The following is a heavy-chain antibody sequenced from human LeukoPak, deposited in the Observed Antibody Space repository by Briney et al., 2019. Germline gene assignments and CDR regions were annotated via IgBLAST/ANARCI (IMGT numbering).Heavy chain of an antibody. CDR2: MNPNSGNT. V-gene: IGHV1-8*02. D-gene: IGHD6-19*01. CDR3: ARGVGAVGDY. Sequence: ASVTVSCKTSGYTFVNFGLSWVRQAAGQGLEWLGWMNPNSGNTAYAQKFQGRVTMTRNTPISTAYMELSGLRSEDTAVYYCARGVGAVGDYWGQGTLVTVSS. J-gene: IGHJ4*02. CDR1: GYTFVNFG.